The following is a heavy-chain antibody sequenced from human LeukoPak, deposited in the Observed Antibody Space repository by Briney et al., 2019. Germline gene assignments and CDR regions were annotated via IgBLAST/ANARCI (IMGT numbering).Heavy chain of an antibody. J-gene: IGHJ4*02. CDR2: INSDGSST. V-gene: IGHV3-74*01. CDR3: ARDLSIFAASFDY. Sequence: GGSLRLSCAASGFTFSSYWMHWVRQAPGKGLVWVSRINSDGSSTSYADSVKGRFTISRDKTKNSLYLQMNSLRAEDTAVYYCARDLSIFAASFDYWGQGTLVTVSS. CDR1: GFTFSSYW. D-gene: IGHD3-3*01.